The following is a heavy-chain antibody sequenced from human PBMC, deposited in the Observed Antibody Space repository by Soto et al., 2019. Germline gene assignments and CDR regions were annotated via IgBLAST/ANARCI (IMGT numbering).Heavy chain of an antibody. D-gene: IGHD4-17*01. CDR3: ARGLTGNYMDV. CDR1: GGSFSGYY. CDR2: INHSGST. J-gene: IGHJ6*03. Sequence: SETLSLTCAVYGGSFSGYYWSWIRQPPGKGLEWIGEINHSGSTNYNPSLESRVTISVDTSKNQFSLKLSSVTAADTAVYYCARGLTGNYMDVWGKGTTVTVSS. V-gene: IGHV4-34*01.